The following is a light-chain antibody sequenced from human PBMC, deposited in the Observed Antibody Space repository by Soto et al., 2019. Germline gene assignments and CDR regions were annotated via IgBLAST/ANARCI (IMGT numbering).Light chain of an antibody. CDR2: DVS. V-gene: IGLV2-14*01. CDR1: NSDIGRYNF. CDR3: NSYNSSSHPYV. Sequence: QSVLTQPASVSGSAGQSISSSCAGTNSDIGRYNFVSWYQQRPGQAPKLLIFDVSNRPSGISDRFSGSKSGQTASLTISGLQAEDEADYYCNSYNSSSHPYVSGTG. J-gene: IGLJ1*01.